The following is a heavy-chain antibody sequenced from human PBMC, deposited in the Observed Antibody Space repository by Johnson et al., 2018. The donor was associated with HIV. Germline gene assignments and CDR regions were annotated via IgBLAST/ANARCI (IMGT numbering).Heavy chain of an antibody. Sequence: VQLVESGGGVVRPGGSLRLSCAASGFTFDVYAMSWVRQAPGKGLAWVLYISSSGSTIYYADSVKGRFTLSRDNAKNSLYLQMNSRRAEDTAVYYCARKRPNSGWYSDAFDIWGQGTMVTVSS. D-gene: IGHD6-19*01. V-gene: IGHV3-48*04. CDR1: GFTFDVYA. CDR3: ARKRPNSGWYSDAFDI. J-gene: IGHJ3*02. CDR2: ISSSGSTI.